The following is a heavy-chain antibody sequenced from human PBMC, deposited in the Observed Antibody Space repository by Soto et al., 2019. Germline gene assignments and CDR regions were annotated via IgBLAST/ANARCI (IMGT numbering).Heavy chain of an antibody. Sequence: SETLSLTCAISGDSIGNFYWSWIRQPAGKGLESLGRLSASGRTNYSPSLQSRVTMSLDRSKNRLSLRLTSVSAADTAVYYCARGVVGASTGFQHWGQGTLVTVSS. CDR2: LSASGRT. V-gene: IGHV4-4*07. CDR1: GDSIGNFY. J-gene: IGHJ1*01. CDR3: ARGVVGASTGFQH. D-gene: IGHD1-26*01.